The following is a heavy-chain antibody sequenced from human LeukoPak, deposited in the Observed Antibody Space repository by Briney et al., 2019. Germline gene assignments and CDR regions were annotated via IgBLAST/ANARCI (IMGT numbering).Heavy chain of an antibody. D-gene: IGHD2-2*02. CDR1: GFTFSNHG. CDR3: AKEDYCSSSSCYRSFDY. CDR2: ISGSGGNT. V-gene: IGHV3-23*01. Sequence: GGTLRLSCAASGFTFSNHGMSWVRQAPGKGLEWVSAISGSGGNTYYADSVKGRFTISRDNSKNTLYLQMNSLRAEDTAVYYCAKEDYCSSSSCYRSFDYWGQGTLVTVSS. J-gene: IGHJ4*02.